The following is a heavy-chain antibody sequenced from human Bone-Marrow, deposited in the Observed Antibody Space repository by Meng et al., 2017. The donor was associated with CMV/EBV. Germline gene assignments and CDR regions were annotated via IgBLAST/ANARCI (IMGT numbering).Heavy chain of an antibody. CDR2: INPNTGGT. CDR1: GYTFTLFY. V-gene: IGHV1-2*02. Sequence: ASVKVSCKADGYTFTLFYIHWVRQAPGQGLEWMGWINPNTGGTNSAQIFQGRVTMTGDTSISTAYMELSRLRSDDTAVYYCARGGRHDAFDIWGQGTMVTVSS. D-gene: IGHD1-26*01. J-gene: IGHJ3*02. CDR3: ARGGRHDAFDI.